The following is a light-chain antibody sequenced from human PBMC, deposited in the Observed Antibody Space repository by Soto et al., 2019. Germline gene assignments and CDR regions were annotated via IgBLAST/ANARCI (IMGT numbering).Light chain of an antibody. CDR2: DAS. CDR3: QQYNSYSRT. Sequence: DTQMTQSPSTLSASVGDRVTITCRASQNINTWLAWYQRKPGKAPKLLIYDASSSGSGVPSRFSGSGSGTEFTLTISSLQPDDFATYYCQQYNSYSRTFGQGTKVDIK. CDR1: QNINTW. J-gene: IGKJ1*01. V-gene: IGKV1-5*01.